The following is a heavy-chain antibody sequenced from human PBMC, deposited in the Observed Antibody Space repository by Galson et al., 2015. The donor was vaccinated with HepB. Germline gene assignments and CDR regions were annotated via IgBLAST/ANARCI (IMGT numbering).Heavy chain of an antibody. CDR1: GFTFSDSA. CDR3: VRGLDY. J-gene: IGHJ4*02. CDR2: IRSKANSYAT. Sequence: SLRLSCAASGFTFSDSAMHWVRQASGKGLEWVGRIRSKANSYATAYAASVTGRFTISRDDSKNTAYLQMNRLKTEDTAVYYCVRGLDYWGQGTLVTVSS. V-gene: IGHV3-73*01.